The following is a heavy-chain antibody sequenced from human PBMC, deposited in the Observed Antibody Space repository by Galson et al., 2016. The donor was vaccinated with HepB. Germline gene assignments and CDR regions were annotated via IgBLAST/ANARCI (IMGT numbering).Heavy chain of an antibody. CDR3: AIANDYCSGGNCYFDN. J-gene: IGHJ3*02. Sequence: SVKVSCKASGYDFTGYYMHWVRQAPGQGLEWMGWINPYSGGTNYAQKFQGWVTMTRDTSIRTAYRELTSLTSDDTAVYYGAIANDYCSGGNCYFDNWGQGTMVTVSS. CDR1: GYDFTGYY. D-gene: IGHD2-15*01. V-gene: IGHV1-2*04. CDR2: INPYSGGT.